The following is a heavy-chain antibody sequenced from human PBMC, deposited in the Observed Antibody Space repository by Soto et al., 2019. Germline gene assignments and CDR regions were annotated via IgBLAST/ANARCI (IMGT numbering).Heavy chain of an antibody. CDR1: GGAISSYY. D-gene: IGHD3-3*01. Sequence: QVQLQESGPGLVKPSETLSLTCTVSGGAISSYYWSGIRQPPGKGLEWIGYMYYIGSTKYNPSLKIRVPISIAPSKIPFYLKLRSVTAADTAVYYCARATLSRVGSGYYIGGNYYYGMDVWGQGTTVTVSS. J-gene: IGHJ6*02. CDR2: MYYIGST. CDR3: ARATLSRVGSGYYIGGNYYYGMDV. V-gene: IGHV4-59*01.